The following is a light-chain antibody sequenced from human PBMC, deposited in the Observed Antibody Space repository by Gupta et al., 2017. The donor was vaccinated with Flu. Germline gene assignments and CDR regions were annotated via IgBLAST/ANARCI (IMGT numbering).Light chain of an antibody. CDR2: DVT. Sequence: QSALTQPASVSGSPGQSITISCTGTSSDVGGYNYVSWYQQHPAKAPKLMIYDVTNRPSWVSNRFSGSKSGNTASLTISGLQVEDEADYYCSSYTISITRVFGTGTKVAVL. V-gene: IGLV2-14*01. J-gene: IGLJ1*01. CDR1: SSDVGGYNY. CDR3: SSYTISITRV.